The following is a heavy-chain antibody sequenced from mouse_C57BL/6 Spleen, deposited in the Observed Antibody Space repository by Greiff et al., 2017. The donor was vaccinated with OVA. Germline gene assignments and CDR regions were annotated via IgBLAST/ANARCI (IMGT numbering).Heavy chain of an antibody. D-gene: IGHD1-1*01. V-gene: IGHV1-18*01. CDR1: GYTFTDYN. CDR2: INPNNGGT. Sequence: EVQLQQSGPELVKPGASVKIPCKASGYTFTDYNMDWVKQSHGKSLEWIGDINPNNGGTIYNQKFKGKATLTVDKSSSTAYMELRSLTSEDTAVYDCARITTVVAPYFDVWGTGTTVTVSS. J-gene: IGHJ1*03. CDR3: ARITTVVAPYFDV.